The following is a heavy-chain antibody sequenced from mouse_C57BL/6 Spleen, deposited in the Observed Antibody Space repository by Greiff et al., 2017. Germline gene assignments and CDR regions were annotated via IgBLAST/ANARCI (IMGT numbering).Heavy chain of an antibody. CDR2: IYPGDGDT. CDR1: GYAFSSSW. CDR3: AGYYDYDYFDY. J-gene: IGHJ2*01. D-gene: IGHD2-4*01. V-gene: IGHV1-82*01. Sequence: VQLQQSGPELVKPGASVKISCKASGYAFSSSWMNWVKQRPGKGLEWIGRIYPGDGDTNYNGKFKGKATLTADQSSSTAYMQLSSLTSEDSAVSFCAGYYDYDYFDYWGQGTTLTVSS.